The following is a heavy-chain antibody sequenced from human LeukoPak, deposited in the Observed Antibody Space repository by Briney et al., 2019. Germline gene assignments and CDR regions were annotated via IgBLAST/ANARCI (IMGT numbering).Heavy chain of an antibody. CDR3: ARRGGIHLEYFDY. Sequence: PGGSLRLSCAASGFTFSSFEMNWVRQAPGKGLEWVSYISGSASTIYYADSVKGRFTISRDNAKNSLYLQMNSLRAEDTAVYYCARRGGIHLEYFDYWGQGTLVTVSS. J-gene: IGHJ4*02. D-gene: IGHD3-3*01. V-gene: IGHV3-48*03. CDR1: GFTFSSFE. CDR2: ISGSASTI.